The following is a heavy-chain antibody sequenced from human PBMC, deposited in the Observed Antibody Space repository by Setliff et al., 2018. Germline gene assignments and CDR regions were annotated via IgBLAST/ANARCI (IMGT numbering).Heavy chain of an antibody. J-gene: IGHJ5*01. CDR2: IFWDDDK. Sequence: SGPTLGNPTETLTLTCTFSGFSLSTNTVGVGWIRQPPGKALEWLAVIFWDDDKRYSPSLQHRLTINKDTSKNQVVLTMANVDPVDTATYYCAHFTVGYDISGYLFSWGQGTLVTVSS. V-gene: IGHV2-5*02. CDR1: GFSLSTNTVG. CDR3: AHFTVGYDISGYLFS. D-gene: IGHD3-22*01.